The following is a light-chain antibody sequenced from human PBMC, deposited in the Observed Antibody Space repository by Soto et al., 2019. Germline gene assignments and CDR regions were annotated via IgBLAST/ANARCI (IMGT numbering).Light chain of an antibody. CDR1: QSVRSSH. CDR2: GAS. CDR3: QQYSSSPLT. J-gene: IGKJ4*01. V-gene: IGKV3-20*01. Sequence: EIVLTQSPGTLSLSPGESATLSCRASQSVRSSHLAWYQQMPGQGPRLLIYGASNRATGIPDRFSGRGSGTDFTLTISRLEPEDFAVYYCQQYSSSPLTFGGGTKVDI.